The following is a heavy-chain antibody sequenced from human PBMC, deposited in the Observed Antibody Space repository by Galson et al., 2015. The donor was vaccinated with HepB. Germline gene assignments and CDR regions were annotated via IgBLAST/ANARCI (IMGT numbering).Heavy chain of an antibody. CDR2: ISYDGSNK. J-gene: IGHJ6*02. V-gene: IGHV3-30*04. CDR3: ARDLGINANYGDWQAADYNDGMDV. Sequence: SLRLSCAASGFTFSSYAMHWVRQAPGKGLEWVAVISYDGSNKYYADSVKGRFTISRDNSKNTLYLQMNSLRAEDTAVYYCARDLGINANYGDWQAADYNDGMDVWGQGTTVTVSS. CDR1: GFTFSSYA. D-gene: IGHD4-17*01.